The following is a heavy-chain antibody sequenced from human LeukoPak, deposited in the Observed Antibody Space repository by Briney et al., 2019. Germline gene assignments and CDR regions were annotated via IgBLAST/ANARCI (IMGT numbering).Heavy chain of an antibody. CDR1: GFTFSSYA. CDR3: ARDYYGSGSSYSLRY. CDR2: ISYDGSNK. Sequence: GGSLRLSCAASGFTFSSYAMHWVRQAPGKGLEWVAAISYDGSNKYYADSVEGRFTISRDNSKNTLYLQMNSLRAEDTAVYYCARDYYGSGSSYSLRYWGQGTLVTVSS. D-gene: IGHD3-10*01. J-gene: IGHJ4*02. V-gene: IGHV3-30*04.